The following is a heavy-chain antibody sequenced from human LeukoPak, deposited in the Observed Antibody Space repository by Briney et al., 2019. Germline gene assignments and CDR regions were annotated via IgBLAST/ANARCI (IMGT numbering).Heavy chain of an antibody. CDR1: GGSFSGYY. V-gene: IGHV4-34*01. J-gene: IGHJ4*02. CDR3: ASRKYQWYFDY. D-gene: IGHD2-2*01. Sequence: SETLSLTCAVYGGSFSGYYWSWIRQPPGKGLEWIGEINHSGSTNYNPSLKSRATISVDTSKNQFSLKLSSVTAADTAVYYCASRKYQWYFDYWGQGTLVTVSS. CDR2: INHSGST.